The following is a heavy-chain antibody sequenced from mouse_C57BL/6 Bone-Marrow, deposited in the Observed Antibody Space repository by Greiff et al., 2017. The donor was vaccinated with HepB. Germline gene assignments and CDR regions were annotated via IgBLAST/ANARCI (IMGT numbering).Heavy chain of an antibody. CDR2: ISDGGSYT. Sequence: EVKVVESGGGLVKPGGSLKLSCAASGFTFSSYAMSWVRQTPEKRLEWVATISDGGSYTYYPDNVKGRFTISRDNAKNNLYLQMSHLKSEDTAMYYCARDAWDYYGSSYDYWYFDVWGTGTTVTVSS. CDR1: GFTFSSYA. CDR3: ARDAWDYYGSSYDYWYFDV. V-gene: IGHV5-4*03. J-gene: IGHJ1*03. D-gene: IGHD1-1*01.